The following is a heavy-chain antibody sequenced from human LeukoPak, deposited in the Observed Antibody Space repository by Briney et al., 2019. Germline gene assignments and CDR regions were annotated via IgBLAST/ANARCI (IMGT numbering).Heavy chain of an antibody. Sequence: PGGSLRLSCVVSGITFDYHAMTWVRQAPGKGLECVSVITSTGDNTYYIDSVKGRFTISRDDSKNTLYLQMNSLRVEDTAIYYCAKAGLILHAGYWGQGTLVTVSS. CDR1: GITFDYHA. CDR3: AKAGLILHAGY. J-gene: IGHJ4*02. CDR2: ITSTGDNT. D-gene: IGHD2-21*01. V-gene: IGHV3-23*01.